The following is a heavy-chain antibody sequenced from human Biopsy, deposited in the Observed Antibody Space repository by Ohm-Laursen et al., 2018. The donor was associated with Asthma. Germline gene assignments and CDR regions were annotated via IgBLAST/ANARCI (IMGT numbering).Heavy chain of an antibody. CDR1: GYTFSDSW. J-gene: IGHJ4*02. Sequence: SLKISCKASGYTFSDSWIGWVRQMPGKGLEGMGIIFAANSETKYSPSFQGQVTISADMSISTAFLQWSSLKASDTAIYYCARFIDGTFFVDYWGQGTLVTVSS. V-gene: IGHV5-51*01. CDR3: ARFIDGTFFVDY. D-gene: IGHD1-7*01. CDR2: IFAANSET.